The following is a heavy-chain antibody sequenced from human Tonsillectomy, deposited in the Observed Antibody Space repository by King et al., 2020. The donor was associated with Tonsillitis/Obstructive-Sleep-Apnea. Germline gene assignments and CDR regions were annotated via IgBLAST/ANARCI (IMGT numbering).Heavy chain of an antibody. CDR3: ARSRRAIRDYFDY. D-gene: IGHD2-21*01. J-gene: IGHJ4*02. Sequence: EVQLVESGAEVKKPGESLKISCKGSGYSFTIYWIVWVRQMPGKGLEWMGIIYPGDSDTRYSPSFQGQVTISADKSINTAYLRWSSLKASDTAMYYCARSRRAIRDYFDYWGQGTLVTVSS. V-gene: IGHV5-51*03. CDR1: GYSFTIYW. CDR2: IYPGDSDT.